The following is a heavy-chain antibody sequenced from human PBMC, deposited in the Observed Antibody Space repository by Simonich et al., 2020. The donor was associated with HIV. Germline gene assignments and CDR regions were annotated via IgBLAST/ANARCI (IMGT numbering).Heavy chain of an antibody. Sequence: QVQLVQSGAEVKKPGASVKVSCKASGYTFTVYYMHWVRQAPGQGLEWMGWINPNSGGTNYAQKFQGRVTMTRDTSISTAYMELSRLRSDDTAVYYCAFLGGYDSSGFDAFDIWGQGTMVSVPS. CDR1: GYTFTVYY. CDR3: AFLGGYDSSGFDAFDI. CDR2: INPNSGGT. V-gene: IGHV1-2*02. D-gene: IGHD3-22*01. J-gene: IGHJ3*02.